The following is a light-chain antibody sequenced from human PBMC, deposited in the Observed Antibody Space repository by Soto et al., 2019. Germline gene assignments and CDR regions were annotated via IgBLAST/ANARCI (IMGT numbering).Light chain of an antibody. Sequence: IFFTQAPATLSSFPVDRVTLSCRASQYINTRLAWYQHRPGQAPRLLIYQTSIRAAGIPARFSASGSGTDFTLTISRLEPEDFAVYYCQQYGSSSWTFGQGTKVDIK. V-gene: IGKV3-20*01. CDR3: QQYGSSSWT. J-gene: IGKJ1*01. CDR2: QTS. CDR1: QYINTR.